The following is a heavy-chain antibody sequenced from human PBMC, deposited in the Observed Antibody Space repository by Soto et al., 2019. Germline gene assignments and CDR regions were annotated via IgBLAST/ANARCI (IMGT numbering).Heavy chain of an antibody. D-gene: IGHD3-3*01. J-gene: IGHJ6*02. CDR1: GFTVRSNY. CDR2: IYSGGST. Sequence: GGPLRLSCAASGFTVRSNYMSWVRQAPGKGLEFFSVIYSGGSTYYADSVKGRFTISRDNSKKPLYLQMNRLRAEDTAVYYCATELQIFRGMDVWSQGTTVTVSS. V-gene: IGHV3-53*05. CDR3: ATELQIFRGMDV.